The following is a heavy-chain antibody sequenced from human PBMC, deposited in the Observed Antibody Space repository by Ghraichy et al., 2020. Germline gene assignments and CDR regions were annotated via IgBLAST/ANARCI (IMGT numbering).Heavy chain of an antibody. J-gene: IGHJ4*02. CDR3: ARERVIGNKSVFDY. CDR1: GFSLDSYW. D-gene: IGHD1-20*01. V-gene: IGHV3-7*01. Sequence: SCAASGFSLDSYWMTWVRQSPWKGLECVANIKQDGSQKNYVDSVRGRFTISRDNAENSLFLQLSTLRAEDTAVYYCARERVIGNKSVFDYWGQGTLVSVSS. CDR2: IKQDGSQK.